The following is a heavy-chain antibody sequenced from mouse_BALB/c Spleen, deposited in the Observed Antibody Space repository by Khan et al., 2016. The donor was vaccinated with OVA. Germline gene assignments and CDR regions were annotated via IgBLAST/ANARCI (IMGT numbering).Heavy chain of an antibody. CDR2: IWSDGST. J-gene: IGHJ4*01. Sequence: QIQLVQSGPGLVAPSQSLSITCTISGFSLTNYGVHWVRQPPGKGLERLVVIWSDGSTTYNSALKSRLSISKDNSKSQVFLKMNSLQTDDTAMYYCARQPYYHYYIMDYWGQGTSVTVSS. V-gene: IGHV2-6-1*01. CDR3: ARQPYYHYYIMDY. CDR1: GFSLTNYG. D-gene: IGHD2-10*01.